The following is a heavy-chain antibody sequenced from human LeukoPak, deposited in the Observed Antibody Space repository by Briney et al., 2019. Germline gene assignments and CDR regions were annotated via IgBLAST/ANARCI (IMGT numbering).Heavy chain of an antibody. CDR2: IRYDGSDK. J-gene: IGHJ4*02. CDR1: GFTFSSYE. Sequence: PGGSLRLSCAASGFTFSSYEMNWVRQAPGKGLEWVSFIRYDGSDKYYADSVKGRFTISRDNSKNTLYLQMNSLRGEDTAIYHCAKDVGTVTRGVGYCGQGTLVTVLS. CDR3: AKDVGTVTRGVGY. V-gene: IGHV3-30*02. D-gene: IGHD4-17*01.